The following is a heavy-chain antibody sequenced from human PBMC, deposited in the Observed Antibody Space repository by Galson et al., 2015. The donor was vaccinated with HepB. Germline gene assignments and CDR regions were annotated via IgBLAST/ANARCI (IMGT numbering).Heavy chain of an antibody. CDR2: ISFDGSNK. CDR1: GFTFSSYG. Sequence: SLRLSCAASGFTFSSYGMHWVRQAPGKGLEWVAVISFDGSNKFYSDSVRGRFTISRDNSKNTLFLQMNSLRAEDTAVYYCAKDYGDYLPYNWFDPWGQGTLVTVSS. D-gene: IGHD4-17*01. V-gene: IGHV3-30*18. J-gene: IGHJ5*02. CDR3: AKDYGDYLPYNWFDP.